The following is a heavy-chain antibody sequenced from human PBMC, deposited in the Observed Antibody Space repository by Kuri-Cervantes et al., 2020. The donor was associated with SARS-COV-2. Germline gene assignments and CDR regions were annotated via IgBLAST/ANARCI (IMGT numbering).Heavy chain of an antibody. CDR2: IYYSGST. Sequence: SETLSLTCAVSGYSISSGYYWGWIRQPPGKGLEWIGSIYYSGSTYYNPSLKSRVTISVDTSKNQFSLKLSSVTAADTAVYYCASPNWNYVAFDIWGQGTMVTVSS. V-gene: IGHV4-38-2*01. J-gene: IGHJ3*02. CDR1: GYSISSGYY. CDR3: ASPNWNYVAFDI. D-gene: IGHD1-7*01.